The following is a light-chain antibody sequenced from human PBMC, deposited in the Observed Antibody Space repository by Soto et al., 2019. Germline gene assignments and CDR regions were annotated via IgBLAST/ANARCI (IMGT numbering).Light chain of an antibody. V-gene: IGLV2-14*01. CDR2: DVS. J-gene: IGLJ1*01. Sequence: HSVLTQPASVSGSPGQSITISCTGTSSDVGGYNYVSWYQQHPGKAPKLMIYDVSNRPSGVSNRFSGSKSGNTASLTISGLQAEDEADYYCSSYTSSSPRVFGTGTKVTV. CDR1: SSDVGGYNY. CDR3: SSYTSSSPRV.